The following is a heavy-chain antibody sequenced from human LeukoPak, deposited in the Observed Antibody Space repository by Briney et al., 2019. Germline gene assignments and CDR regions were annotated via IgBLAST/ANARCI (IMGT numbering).Heavy chain of an antibody. CDR2: INAGNGNT. CDR3: ARGAAVAGPFVNYFDY. V-gene: IGHV1-3*01. J-gene: IGHJ4*02. CDR1: GYTFTRYA. Sequence: ASVKASCKASGYTFTRYAMHWVRQAPGQRLEWMGWINAGNGNTKYSQKFQGRVTITRDTSASTAYMELSSLRSEDTAVYYCARGAAVAGPFVNYFDYWGQGTLVTASS. D-gene: IGHD6-19*01.